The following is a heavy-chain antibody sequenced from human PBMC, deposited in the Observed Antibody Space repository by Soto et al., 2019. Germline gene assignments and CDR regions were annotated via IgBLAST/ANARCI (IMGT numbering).Heavy chain of an antibody. D-gene: IGHD6-19*01. Sequence: EVQLLESGGVLVQPGGSLRLSCAASGFTFSSYALSWVRQPPGKGLEWVSGISGDGATTYYTDSVKGRFTISRDSSTNTLYLQMNSLRAEDSAVYYCARDLTSSGRSTYLGYWGQGTLVTVSS. CDR2: ISGDGATT. CDR3: ARDLTSSGRSTYLGY. J-gene: IGHJ4*02. CDR1: GFTFSSYA. V-gene: IGHV3-23*01.